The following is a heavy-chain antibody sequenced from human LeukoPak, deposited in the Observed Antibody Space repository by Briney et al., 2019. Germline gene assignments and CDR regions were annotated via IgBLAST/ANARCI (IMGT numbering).Heavy chain of an antibody. CDR2: VSSSGTYI. J-gene: IGHJ6*03. V-gene: IGHV3-21*01. CDR1: GFTFSTYG. D-gene: IGHD6-6*01. Sequence: PGGSLRLSCAASGFTFSTYGMTWVRQAPGKGLEWVSSVSSSGTYIFYADSAKGRFTISRDNAKNSLCLQMNSLRAEDTAVYYCARSGEYSSSSNQYYYMDVWGKGTTVTVSS. CDR3: ARSGEYSSSSNQYYYMDV.